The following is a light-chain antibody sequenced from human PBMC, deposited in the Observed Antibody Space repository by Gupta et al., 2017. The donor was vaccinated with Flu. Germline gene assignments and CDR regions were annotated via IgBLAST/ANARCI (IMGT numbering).Light chain of an antibody. V-gene: IGLV2-14*01. CDR3: SSYTGSVTV. CDR2: EVS. CDR1: SSDIGSYNY. J-gene: IGLJ3*02. Sequence: QSALTPPASGSGSPGPSITLSCTGTSSDIGSYNYVSGYQQHPGEAPRLMIYEVSYRPSGISNRFSGSKSVNTASLTISGLQAGDEADYYCSSYTGSVTVFGGGTKVAVL.